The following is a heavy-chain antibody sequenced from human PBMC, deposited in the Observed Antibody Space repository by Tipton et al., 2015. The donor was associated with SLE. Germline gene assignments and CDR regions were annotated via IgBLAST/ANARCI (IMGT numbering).Heavy chain of an antibody. Sequence: TLSLTCTVSGGSISSGSYYWGWVRQPPGKGLEWIGSIYYSGSTSYNPSLKSRVTISVDTSKNQSSLKLSSVTAADTAVYYCARDRYYYDSSGYSDYWGQGTLVTVSS. CDR2: IYYSGST. CDR3: ARDRYYYDSSGYSDY. CDR1: GGSISSGSYY. D-gene: IGHD3-22*01. J-gene: IGHJ4*02. V-gene: IGHV4-39*07.